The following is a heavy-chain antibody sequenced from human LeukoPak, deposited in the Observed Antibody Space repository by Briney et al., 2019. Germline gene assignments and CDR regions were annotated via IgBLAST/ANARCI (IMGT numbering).Heavy chain of an antibody. CDR2: IIPIFGTA. V-gene: IGHV1-69*05. J-gene: IGHJ6*03. CDR1: GGTLSSYA. CDR3: ARDHSGSPRGYYYMDV. Sequence: SVKVSCKASGGTLSSYAISWVRQAPGQGLEWMGRIIPIFGTANYAQKFQGRVTITTDESTSTAYMELSSLRSEDTAVYYCARDHSGSPRGYYYMDVWGKGTTVTVSS. D-gene: IGHD1-26*01.